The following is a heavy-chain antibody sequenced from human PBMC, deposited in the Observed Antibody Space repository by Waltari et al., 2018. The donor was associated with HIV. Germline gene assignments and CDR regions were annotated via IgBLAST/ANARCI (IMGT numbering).Heavy chain of an antibody. D-gene: IGHD6-19*01. J-gene: IGHJ5*02. CDR1: GITLSTYA. CDR3: ASEQYSSDWYDNH. Sequence: QVQLVQSWAAVKKPGASVTVSCKASGITLSTYAMHWVRQAPGQRLEWMGWIHVGNGNSDYSQKFQGRVTITRDKSASTAYMELSGLRSEDTAVYYCASEQYSSDWYDNHWGQGTLVTVSS. CDR2: IHVGNGNS. V-gene: IGHV1-3*01.